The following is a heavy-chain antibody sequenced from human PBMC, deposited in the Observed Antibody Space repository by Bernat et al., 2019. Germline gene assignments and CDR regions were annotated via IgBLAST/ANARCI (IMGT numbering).Heavy chain of an antibody. CDR1: GFTFSSYW. D-gene: IGHD5-18*01. CDR3: TTDVAGYSYSNYYYYMDV. V-gene: IGHV3-15*01. Sequence: EVQLVESGGGLVQPGGSLRLSCAASGFTFSSYWMSWVRQAPGKGLEWIGRIRSKTDGGTTDYAAPGKGRLIISRDDSKNTLYLQMNSLKIEDTAIYYCTTDVAGYSYSNYYYYMDVWGKGTTVTVSS. CDR2: IRSKTDGGTT. J-gene: IGHJ6*03.